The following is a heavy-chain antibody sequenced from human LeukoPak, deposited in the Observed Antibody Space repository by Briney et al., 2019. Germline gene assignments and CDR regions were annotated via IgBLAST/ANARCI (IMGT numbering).Heavy chain of an antibody. J-gene: IGHJ4*02. CDR2: ISGSGGST. V-gene: IGHV3-23*01. CDR1: GFTFSSYA. CDR3: AKDFRGWSNVREVDY. D-gene: IGHD3-10*01. Sequence: GSLRLSCAASGFTFSSYAMSWVRQAPGKGLEWVSAISGSGGSTYYADSVKGRFTISRDNSKNTLYLQMNSLRAEDTAVYYCAKDFRGWSNVREVDYWGQGTLVTVSS.